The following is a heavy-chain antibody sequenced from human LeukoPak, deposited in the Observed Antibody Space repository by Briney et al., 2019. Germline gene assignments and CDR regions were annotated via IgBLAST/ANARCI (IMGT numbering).Heavy chain of an antibody. J-gene: IGHJ4*02. CDR1: GYTFTDYY. V-gene: IGHV1-2*02. D-gene: IGHD3-22*01. CDR3: ARASYYYDGSGYPGYHFDY. Sequence: VASVKVSCKASGYTFTDYYMHWVRQAPGQGLEWMGWINPNSGGTNYAQKFQGRVTMTRDTSISTAYMELSRLRSDDTAVYYCARASYYYDGSGYPGYHFDYWGQGTLVTVSS. CDR2: INPNSGGT.